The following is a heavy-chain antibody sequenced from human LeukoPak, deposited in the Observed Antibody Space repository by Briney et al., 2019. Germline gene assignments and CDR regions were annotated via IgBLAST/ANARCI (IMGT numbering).Heavy chain of an antibody. V-gene: IGHV3-48*01. CDR3: ATPFDY. CDR1: GSTFSSYS. J-gene: IGHJ4*02. Sequence: PGGSLRLSCAASGSTFSSYSMNWVRQAPGKGLEWVSYISGSSSTIYYADSVKGRFTISRDNAKNSLYLQMNSLRAEDTAVYYCATPFDYWGQGTLVTVSS. CDR2: ISGSSSTI.